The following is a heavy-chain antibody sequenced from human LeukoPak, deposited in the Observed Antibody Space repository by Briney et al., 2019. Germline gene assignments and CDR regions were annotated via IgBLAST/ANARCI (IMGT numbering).Heavy chain of an antibody. D-gene: IGHD6-13*01. Sequence: SETLSLTCAVYGGSFSGYYWSWIRQPPGKGLEWIGEINHSGSTNYNPSLKSRVTISVDTSKNQFALKLSSVTAADTAVYYCARGEQLFDYWGQGTLVTVSS. V-gene: IGHV4-34*01. J-gene: IGHJ4*02. CDR3: ARGEQLFDY. CDR2: INHSGST. CDR1: GGSFSGYY.